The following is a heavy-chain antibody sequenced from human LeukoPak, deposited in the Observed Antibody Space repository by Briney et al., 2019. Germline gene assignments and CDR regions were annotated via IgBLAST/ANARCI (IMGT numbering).Heavy chain of an antibody. D-gene: IGHD3-22*01. CDR2: IIPIFGTA. CDR3: ARCRRHSSGYYYLFDY. Sequence: GASVKVSCKASGGTFSSYAISWVRQAPGQGLEWMGGIIPIFGTANYAQKFQGRVTITADESTSTAYMELSSLRSEDTAVYYCARCRRHSSGYYYLFDYWGQGTLVTVSS. CDR1: GGTFSSYA. J-gene: IGHJ4*02. V-gene: IGHV1-69*13.